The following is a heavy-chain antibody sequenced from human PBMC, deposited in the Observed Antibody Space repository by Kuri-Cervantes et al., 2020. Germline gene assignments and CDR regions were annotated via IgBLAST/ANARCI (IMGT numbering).Heavy chain of an antibody. J-gene: IGHJ6*02. CDR2: ISAYNGNT. CDR1: GYTFTSYG. Sequence: ASVKVSCKASGYTFTSYGISWVRQAPGQGLEWMGWISAYNGNTNYAQKLQGRVTMTTDTSTSTAYMELRSLRSDDTAVYYCARGMAYYGSGRYYYNYYGMDVWGQGTTVTVSS. V-gene: IGHV1-18*01. D-gene: IGHD3-10*01. CDR3: ARGMAYYGSGRYYYNYYGMDV.